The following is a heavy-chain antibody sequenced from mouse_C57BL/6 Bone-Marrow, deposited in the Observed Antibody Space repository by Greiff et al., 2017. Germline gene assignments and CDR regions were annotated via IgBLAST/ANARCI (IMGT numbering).Heavy chain of an antibody. J-gene: IGHJ1*03. CDR2: IYPGSGST. D-gene: IGHD2-5*01. Sequence: VQLQQPGAELVKPGASVKMSCKASGYTFTSYWITWVKQRPGQGLEWIGDIYPGSGSTNYNEKFKSKATLTVDTSSSTAYMQLSSLTSEDSAVSYCARPYYSNYWYFDVWGTGTAVTVSS. CDR1: GYTFTSYW. CDR3: ARPYYSNYWYFDV. V-gene: IGHV1-55*01.